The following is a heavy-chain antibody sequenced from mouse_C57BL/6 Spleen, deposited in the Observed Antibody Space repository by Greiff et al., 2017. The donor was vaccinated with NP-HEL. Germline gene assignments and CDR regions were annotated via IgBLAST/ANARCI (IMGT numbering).Heavy chain of an antibody. CDR3: ARLRLREYAMDY. D-gene: IGHD2-2*01. CDR1: GYTFTSYW. J-gene: IGHJ4*01. CDR2: IDPSDSET. V-gene: IGHV1-52*01. Sequence: QVQLQQPGAELVRPGSSVKLSCKASGYTFTSYWMHWVKQRPIQGLEWIGNIDPSDSETHYNQKFKDKATLTVDKSSSTAYMQLSSLTSEDSAVYYCARLRLREYAMDYWGQGTSVTVSS.